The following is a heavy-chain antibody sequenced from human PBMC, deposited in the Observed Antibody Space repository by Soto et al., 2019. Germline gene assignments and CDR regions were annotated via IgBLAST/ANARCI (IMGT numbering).Heavy chain of an antibody. CDR1: GFTFSSYD. CDR2: IGTAGDP. CDR3: ARSDGLLNPFDY. D-gene: IGHD3-3*01. Sequence: GGSLRLSCAASGFTFSSYDMHWVRQATGKGLEWVSAIGTAGDPYYPGSVKGRFTISRENAKNSLYLQMNSLRAGGTAVYYCARSDGLLNPFDYWGQGTLVTVSS. V-gene: IGHV3-13*05. J-gene: IGHJ4*02.